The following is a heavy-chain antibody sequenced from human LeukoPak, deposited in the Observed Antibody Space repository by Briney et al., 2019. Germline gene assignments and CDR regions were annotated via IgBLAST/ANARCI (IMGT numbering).Heavy chain of an antibody. J-gene: IGHJ4*02. CDR3: ARDLGIVGAKGFDY. Sequence: ASVKVSCKASGYTFTDSYMHWVRQAPGQGLEWMGWVNPNSGGTNYAQDFQGRVTMTRDTSLNTVYMELSRLRSEDTAVYYCARDLGIVGAKGFDYWGQGTLVTVSS. CDR2: VNPNSGGT. V-gene: IGHV1-2*02. CDR1: GYTFTDSY. D-gene: IGHD1-26*01.